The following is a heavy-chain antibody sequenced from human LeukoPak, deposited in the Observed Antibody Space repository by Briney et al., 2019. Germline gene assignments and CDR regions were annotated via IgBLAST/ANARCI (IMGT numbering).Heavy chain of an antibody. Sequence: SETLSLTCAVYGGSFSGYYWSWVRQPPGKGLEWIGEINHSGSTNYNPSLKSRVTISVDTSKNQFSLKLSSVTAADTAVYYCARKSDTAMVLSGFDLWGRGTLVTVSS. V-gene: IGHV4-34*01. D-gene: IGHD5-18*01. CDR1: GGSFSGYY. J-gene: IGHJ2*01. CDR2: INHSGST. CDR3: ARKSDTAMVLSGFDL.